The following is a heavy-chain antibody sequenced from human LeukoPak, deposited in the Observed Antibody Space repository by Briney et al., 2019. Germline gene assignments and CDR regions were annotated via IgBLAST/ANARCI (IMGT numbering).Heavy chain of an antibody. D-gene: IGHD2-15*01. CDR3: AESYCSGGSCYGGDY. CDR2: INHSGST. J-gene: IGHJ4*02. Sequence: PSETLSLTCAVYGGSFSGYYWSWIRQPPGKGLEWIGEINHSGSTNYNPSPKSRVTISVDTSKNQFSLKLSSVTAADTAVYYCAESYCSGGSCYGGDYWGPGTLVTVSS. V-gene: IGHV4-34*01. CDR1: GGSFSGYY.